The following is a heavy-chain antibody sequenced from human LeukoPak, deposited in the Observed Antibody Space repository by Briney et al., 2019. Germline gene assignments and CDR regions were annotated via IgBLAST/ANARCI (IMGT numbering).Heavy chain of an antibody. CDR2: INPNSGGT. CDR1: GYTFTGYY. V-gene: IGHV1-2*02. CDR3: AKDRDLQGLDY. Sequence: ASVKVSCKASGYTFTGYYMHWVRQAPGQGLEWMGWINPNSGGTNYAQKFQGRVTITRDTSASTAYMELSSLRSEDTAVYYCAKDRDLQGLDYWGQGTLVTVSS. D-gene: IGHD3-10*01. J-gene: IGHJ4*02.